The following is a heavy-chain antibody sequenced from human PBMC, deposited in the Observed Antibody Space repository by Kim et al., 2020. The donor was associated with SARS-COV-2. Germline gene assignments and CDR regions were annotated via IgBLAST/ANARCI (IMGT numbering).Heavy chain of an antibody. Sequence: SETLSLTCTVSGCSFSSYYWSWIRQPAGKGLEWIGRIYTSGSTKYNPSLKSRVTRSVDTSNNQFSLKQSSVTAADTAVYYCARLGMGYYDFWSGYPPVDAFDIWGQGTMVTVSS. J-gene: IGHJ3*02. V-gene: IGHV4-4*07. CDR3: ARLGMGYYDFWSGYPPVDAFDI. D-gene: IGHD3-3*01. CDR2: IYTSGST. CDR1: GCSFSSYY.